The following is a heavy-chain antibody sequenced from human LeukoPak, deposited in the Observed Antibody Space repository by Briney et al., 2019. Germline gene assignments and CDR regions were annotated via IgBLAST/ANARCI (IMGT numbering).Heavy chain of an antibody. CDR2: IYYSGST. V-gene: IGHV4-61*08. CDR1: GGSISSGDYY. Sequence: SEPLSLTCTVSGGSISSGDYYWSWIRQPPGKGLEWIGYIYYSGSTNYNPSLKSRVTISVDTSKNQFSLKLSSVTAADTAVYYCARESDCSSTSCFSTYYDFWSGGRTLDPWGQGTLVTVSS. J-gene: IGHJ5*02. CDR3: ARESDCSSTSCFSTYYDFWSGGRTLDP. D-gene: IGHD2-2*01.